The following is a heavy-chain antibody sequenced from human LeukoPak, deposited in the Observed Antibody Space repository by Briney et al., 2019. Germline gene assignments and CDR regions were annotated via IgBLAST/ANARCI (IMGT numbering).Heavy chain of an antibody. J-gene: IGHJ6*03. CDR3: ARRVVDTATNYYYMDV. D-gene: IGHD5-18*01. CDR2: IYYSGRT. V-gene: IGHV4-39*01. Sequence: PSQTLSLTCAVSGGSISSSSYYWGWIRQPPGKGLEWIGSIYYSGRTYYNPSLRSRVTISVDTSKNQFSLRLSSVTAADTAVYYCARRVVDTATNYYYMDVWGKGTTVTVSS. CDR1: GGSISSSSYY.